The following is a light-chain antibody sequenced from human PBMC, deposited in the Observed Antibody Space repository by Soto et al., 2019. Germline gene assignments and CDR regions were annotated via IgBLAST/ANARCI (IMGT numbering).Light chain of an antibody. CDR3: QQVNSYPFT. CDR1: QGISSH. CDR2: GAS. J-gene: IGKJ3*01. Sequence: DIQLTQSPSFLSASVGDRVTITCRASQGISSHLAWYQQKPGKAPELLIYGASTLQSGVPSRFSGSGSEPEFTLTISSLQPEDFATYYCQQVNSYPFTFGPGTKVDI. V-gene: IGKV1-9*01.